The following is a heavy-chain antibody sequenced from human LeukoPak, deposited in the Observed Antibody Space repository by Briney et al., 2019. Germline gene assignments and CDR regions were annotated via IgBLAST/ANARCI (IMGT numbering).Heavy chain of an antibody. CDR2: IYYSGST. Sequence: SSETLFLTCTVSGGSISSYYWSWIRQPPGKGLGWIGYIYYSGSTNYNPSLKSRVTISVDTSKNQFSLKLSSVTAADTAVYYCARAPYDFWSGYYSFWFDPWGQGTLVTVSS. CDR1: GGSISSYY. D-gene: IGHD3-3*01. V-gene: IGHV4-59*01. J-gene: IGHJ5*02. CDR3: ARAPYDFWSGYYSFWFDP.